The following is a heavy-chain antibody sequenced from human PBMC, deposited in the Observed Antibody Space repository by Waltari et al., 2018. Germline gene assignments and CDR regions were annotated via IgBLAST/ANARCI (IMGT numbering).Heavy chain of an antibody. Sequence: QVQLQQWGAGLLKPSETLSLTCAVYGGSFSGYYWSWIRQPPGKGLEWIGEINHSGSTNYNPSLKSRVTISVDTSKNQFSLKLSSVTAADTAVYYCVRGFRIAARPEGRFDPWGQGTLVTVSS. CDR1: GGSFSGYY. J-gene: IGHJ5*02. D-gene: IGHD6-6*01. V-gene: IGHV4-34*01. CDR3: VRGFRIAARPEGRFDP. CDR2: INHSGST.